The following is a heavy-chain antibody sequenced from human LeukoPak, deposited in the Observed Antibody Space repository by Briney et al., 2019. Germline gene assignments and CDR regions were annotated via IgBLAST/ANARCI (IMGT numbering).Heavy chain of an antibody. V-gene: IGHV1-2*02. CDR2: INLNTGGT. CDR1: GYTFTSYG. J-gene: IGHJ4*02. Sequence: ASVKVSCKASGYTFTSYGISWVRQAPGQGLEWMGWINLNTGGTDYAQGFRARVTFTADTSIGTAYMEVIRLKSDDTAMFYCAIRPVNSVSDGFYWGQGTLVTVSS. D-gene: IGHD2/OR15-2a*01. CDR3: AIRPVNSVSDGFY.